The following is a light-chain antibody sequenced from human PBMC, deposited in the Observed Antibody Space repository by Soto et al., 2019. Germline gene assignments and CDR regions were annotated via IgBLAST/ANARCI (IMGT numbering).Light chain of an antibody. J-gene: IGKJ5*01. Sequence: DIVMSQTPLSLSVTPGQPASISYRSSQSLLSSGGETYLFWYLQRPGQSPQLLIYEVSNRISAVPDRFSGSGSGTDFTLKISRVEAEDAGVYYCMQSTQLPLTFGQGTRLEVK. CDR2: EVS. CDR3: MQSTQLPLT. V-gene: IGKV2D-29*02. CDR1: QSLLSSGGETY.